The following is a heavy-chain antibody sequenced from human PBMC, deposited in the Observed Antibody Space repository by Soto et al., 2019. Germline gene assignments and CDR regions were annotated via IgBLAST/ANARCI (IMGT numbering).Heavy chain of an antibody. Sequence: SETLSLTCAVSGGSISSSNWWSWVRQPPWRVLEWIGEIYHSGSTNYNPSLKSRVPISVDKSKNQFSLKLSSVTAADTAVYYCSTDYAIAAAGPEGGCYYGMDVWGQGTTVTVSS. V-gene: IGHV4-4*02. CDR1: GGSISSSNW. CDR3: STDYAIAAAGPEGGCYYGMDV. J-gene: IGHJ6*02. CDR2: IYHSGST. D-gene: IGHD6-13*01.